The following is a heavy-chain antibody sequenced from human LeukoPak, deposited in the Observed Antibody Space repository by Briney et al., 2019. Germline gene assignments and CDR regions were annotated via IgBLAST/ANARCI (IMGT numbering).Heavy chain of an antibody. CDR2: IYYSGST. CDR3: ARGRSSGWGSRWFDP. D-gene: IGHD6-19*01. Sequence: SQTLSLTCSVSGGFISSGGYYWSWIRQPPGKGLEWIGYIYYSGSTNYNPSLKSRVTISVDTSKNQFSLKLSSVTAADTAVYYCARGRSSGWGSRWFDPWGQGTLVTVSS. J-gene: IGHJ5*02. V-gene: IGHV4-61*08. CDR1: GGFISSGGYY.